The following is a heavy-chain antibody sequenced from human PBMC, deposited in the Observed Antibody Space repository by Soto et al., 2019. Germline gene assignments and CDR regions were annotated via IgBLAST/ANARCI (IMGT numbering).Heavy chain of an antibody. CDR1: GFTFSSYA. Sequence: GGSLRLSCAASGFTFSSYAMSWVRQAPGKGLEWASAISGSGGSTYYADSVKGRFTISRDNSKNTLYLQMNSLRAEDTAVYYCAKDAPNYYDSSGYYPTHFDYWGQGTLVTVYS. CDR2: ISGSGGST. V-gene: IGHV3-23*01. CDR3: AKDAPNYYDSSGYYPTHFDY. D-gene: IGHD3-22*01. J-gene: IGHJ4*02.